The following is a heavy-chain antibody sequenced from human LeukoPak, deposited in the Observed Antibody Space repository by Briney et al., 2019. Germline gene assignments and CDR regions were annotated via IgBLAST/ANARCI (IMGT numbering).Heavy chain of an antibody. CDR1: GYTFTGYY. Sequence: ASVKVSCKASGYTFTGYYMHWVRQAPGQGLEWMGWINPNSGGTNYAQKFQGRVTMTRDTSISTAYMELSRLRSDDTAVYYCARVLYGSGSYDYWGQGTLVIVSS. CDR2: INPNSGGT. J-gene: IGHJ4*02. D-gene: IGHD3-10*01. V-gene: IGHV1-2*02. CDR3: ARVLYGSGSYDY.